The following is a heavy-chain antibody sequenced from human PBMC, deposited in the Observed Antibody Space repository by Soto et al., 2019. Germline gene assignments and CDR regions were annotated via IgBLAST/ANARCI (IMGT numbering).Heavy chain of an antibody. CDR3: ARDWRYRSGLDY. V-gene: IGHV1-46*01. CDR2: ISPSGDAT. J-gene: IGHJ4*02. CDR1: GFSITSHF. Sequence: QVQLVQSGAEVKKPGASVKVSCKASGFSITSHFMHWLRQAPGQGLEWMGIISPSGDATSYAKKFQGRVTMTRDTSTSTVYLELSSLRFEDTAVYYCARDWRYRSGLDYWGQGTLVTVSS. D-gene: IGHD6-19*01.